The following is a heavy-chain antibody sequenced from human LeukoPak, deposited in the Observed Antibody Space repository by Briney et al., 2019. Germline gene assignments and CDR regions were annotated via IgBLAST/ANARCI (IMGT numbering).Heavy chain of an antibody. V-gene: IGHV4-59*01. CDR2: VYYNGIT. Sequence: SETLSLTCTVSGVSMNTYFWSWIRQPPGKGLEWIGYVYYNGITNYNPSLKSLVSISLDTSKNQFSLRLNSVTAAETAVYYCASQLGGTTFHWGQGTLVTASS. CDR1: GVSMNTYF. J-gene: IGHJ4*02. D-gene: IGHD1/OR15-1a*01. CDR3: ASQLGGTTFH.